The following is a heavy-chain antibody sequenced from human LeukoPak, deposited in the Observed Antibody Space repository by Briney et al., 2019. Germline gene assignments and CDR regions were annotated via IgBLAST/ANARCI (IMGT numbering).Heavy chain of an antibody. Sequence: GGSLRLSCEGSGFTFSSHWMAWVRQAPGKGLEWVANIKQDGSENVYVDFVKGRFTISRDNAKKSMSLQMNSLRAEDTAVYYCARGLKWHYGAFDIWGQGTMVTVSS. CDR3: ARGLKWHYGAFDI. V-gene: IGHV3-7*04. CDR2: IKQDGSEN. D-gene: IGHD1-7*01. J-gene: IGHJ3*02. CDR1: GFTFSSHW.